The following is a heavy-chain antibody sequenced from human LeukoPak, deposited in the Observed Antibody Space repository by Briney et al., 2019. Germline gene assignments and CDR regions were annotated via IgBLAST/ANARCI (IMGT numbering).Heavy chain of an antibody. CDR1: GGSISNYY. V-gene: IGHV4-4*07. CDR3: ARGGVATNVKN. Sequence: PSETLSLTCTVSGGSISNYYWSWIRQPAGKGLEWIGRIYSTGSTNYNPPLKSRVTMSLDTSKNQFSLSLSSVTAADTAVYYCARGGVATNVKNWGQGTLVTVSS. CDR2: IYSTGST. J-gene: IGHJ4*02. D-gene: IGHD5-12*01.